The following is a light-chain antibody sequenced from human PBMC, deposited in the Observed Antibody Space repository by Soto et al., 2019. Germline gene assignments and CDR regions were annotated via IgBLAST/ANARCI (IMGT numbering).Light chain of an antibody. CDR3: QQGYSTPRT. Sequence: DIQMTQSPSSLSASVGDRVTITCRASRSISNFLHWYQQKPGKAPKLLIYAASSLQSGVPSRFSGSGSGTDFTLTISSLQPEDFATYYCQQGYSTPRTFGQGTKVDIK. V-gene: IGKV1-39*01. CDR1: RSISNF. CDR2: AAS. J-gene: IGKJ1*01.